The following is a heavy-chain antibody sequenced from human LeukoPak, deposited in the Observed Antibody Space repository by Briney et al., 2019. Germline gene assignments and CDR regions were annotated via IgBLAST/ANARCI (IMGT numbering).Heavy chain of an antibody. V-gene: IGHV3-66*01. Sequence: GGSLRLSCAASGFSVSNNYMSWVRQAPGKGLEWVSVIYSGGSTFYADSVKGRFTISRDNSKNTLYLQMNSLRAEDTAVYYCASDSYSPEYFQHWGQGTLVTASS. CDR2: IYSGGST. J-gene: IGHJ1*01. CDR3: ASDSYSPEYFQH. CDR1: GFSVSNNY. D-gene: IGHD2-15*01.